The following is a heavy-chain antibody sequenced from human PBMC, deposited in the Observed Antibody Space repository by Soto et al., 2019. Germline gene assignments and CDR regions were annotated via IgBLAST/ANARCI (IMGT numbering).Heavy chain of an antibody. CDR1: GGSISSYY. V-gene: IGHV4-59*01. D-gene: IGHD6-13*01. Sequence: LCGGSISSYYWTWIRQPPGKGLEWVGYVYYSGTTYYNPSLQRRVTISVDTSKNQFSLKVKSVTAADTAIYYCARAGSTWRYFFDYWGQGSLVTVSS. CDR2: VYYSGTT. CDR3: ARAGSTWRYFFDY. J-gene: IGHJ4*02.